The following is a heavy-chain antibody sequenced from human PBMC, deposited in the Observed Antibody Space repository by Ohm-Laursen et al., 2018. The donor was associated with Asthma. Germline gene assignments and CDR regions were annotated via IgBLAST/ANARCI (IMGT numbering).Heavy chain of an antibody. Sequence: SLRLSCSASGFTFSTYAMSWVRQAPGKGLEWVSAITGSGRSTYYPASVKGRFTISRDNSKNTLYLQMNSLRAEDTAVYYCARDLTTVTSGRTFDYWGQGTLVTVSS. CDR2: ITGSGRST. V-gene: IGHV3-23*01. CDR3: ARDLTTVTSGRTFDY. CDR1: GFTFSTYA. J-gene: IGHJ4*02. D-gene: IGHD4-17*01.